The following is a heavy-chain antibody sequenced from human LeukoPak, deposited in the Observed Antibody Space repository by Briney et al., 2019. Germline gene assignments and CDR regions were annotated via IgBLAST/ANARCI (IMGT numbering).Heavy chain of an antibody. Sequence: SETLSLTCTVSGGSISSSSYYWGWIRQPPGKGLEWIGSIYYSGSTHYNPSLKSRVTISVDTSKNQFSLKLSSVTAADTAVYYCARHTYDQDNWFDPWGQGTLVTVSS. CDR2: IYYSGST. CDR3: ARHTYDQDNWFDP. V-gene: IGHV4-39*01. J-gene: IGHJ5*02. CDR1: GGSISSSSYY. D-gene: IGHD5-12*01.